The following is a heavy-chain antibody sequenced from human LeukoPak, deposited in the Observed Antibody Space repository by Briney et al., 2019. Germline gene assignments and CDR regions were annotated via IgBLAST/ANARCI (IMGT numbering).Heavy chain of an antibody. Sequence: SVKVSCKASGFTFTSSAVQWVRQARGQRLEWIGWIVVGSGNTNYAQKFQERVTITRDMSTSTAYMELSSLRSEDTAVYYCAAEGIRYFDTPPDYWGQGTLVTVSS. CDR1: GFTFTSSA. D-gene: IGHD3-9*01. V-gene: IGHV1-58*01. CDR3: AAEGIRYFDTPPDY. CDR2: IVVGSGNT. J-gene: IGHJ4*02.